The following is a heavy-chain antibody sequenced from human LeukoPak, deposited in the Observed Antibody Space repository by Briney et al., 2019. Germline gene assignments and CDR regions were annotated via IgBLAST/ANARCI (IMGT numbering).Heavy chain of an antibody. Sequence: ASETLSLTCTVSGGSISSGGYYWSWIRQHPGKGLEWIGYIYYSGSTYYNPSLKSRVTISVDTSKNQFSLKLSSVTAADTAVYYCAGAYDFWSGYYWFDPWGQGTLVTVSS. CDR2: IYYSGST. CDR1: GGSISSGGYY. J-gene: IGHJ5*02. CDR3: AGAYDFWSGYYWFDP. V-gene: IGHV4-31*03. D-gene: IGHD3-3*01.